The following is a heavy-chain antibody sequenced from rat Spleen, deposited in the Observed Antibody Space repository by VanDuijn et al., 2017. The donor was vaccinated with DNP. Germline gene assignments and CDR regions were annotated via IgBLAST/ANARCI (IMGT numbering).Heavy chain of an antibody. CDR2: IIYDVSRT. D-gene: IGHD1-10*01. Sequence: EVQLVESGGDLVQPGRSLKLSCAASGFTFSKYGMAWVRQAPTQGLEWVATIIYDVSRTYYRDSVKGRFTISRDNAKSTLYLQMDSLRSEDTATYYCATQGQLGITWFAYWGQGVMVTVSS. CDR1: GFTFSKYG. J-gene: IGHJ2*01. CDR3: ATQGQLGITWFAY. V-gene: IGHV5-29*01.